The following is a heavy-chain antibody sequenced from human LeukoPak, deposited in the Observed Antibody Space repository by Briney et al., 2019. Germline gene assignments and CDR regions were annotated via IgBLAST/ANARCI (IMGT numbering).Heavy chain of an antibody. CDR1: GFTVSSNY. CDR3: ARSRFDLPGMGYFDWLLPDY. J-gene: IGHJ4*02. Sequence: PGGSLRLSCAVSGFTVSSNYMSWVRQAPGKGLEWVSVLYSGGNTYYADSVKGRFTISRDNSKNTLYLQMNSLRAEDTAVYYCARSRFDLPGMGYFDWLLPDYWGQGTLVTVSS. V-gene: IGHV3-53*01. D-gene: IGHD3-9*01. CDR2: LYSGGNT.